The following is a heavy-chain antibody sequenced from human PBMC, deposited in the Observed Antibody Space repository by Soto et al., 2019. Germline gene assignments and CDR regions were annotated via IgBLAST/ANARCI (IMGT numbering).Heavy chain of an antibody. CDR3: ARRAPDTEHFQH. J-gene: IGHJ1*01. CDR1: GYIFTSYW. CDR2: IYPGDSDT. V-gene: IGHV5-51*01. D-gene: IGHD1-26*01. Sequence: EVQLVQSGAEVKKPGESLKISCKGSGYIFTSYWIGWVRQVPGKGLEWMGIIYPGDSDTRYSPSFQGEVTISADKSFSTAYLQWSSLKASDTAMYYCARRAPDTEHFQHWGQGTLLTVSS.